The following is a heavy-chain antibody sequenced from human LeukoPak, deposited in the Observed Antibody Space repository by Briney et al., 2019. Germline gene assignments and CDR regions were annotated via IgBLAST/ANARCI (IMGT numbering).Heavy chain of an antibody. CDR1: GGTFSSYA. CDR3: ARDRGQLWTGGFDY. Sequence: GASVKVSCKASGGTFSSYAISWVRQAPGQGLEWMGRIIPIFGIANYAQKFQGRVTITADKSASTAYMELSSPRSEDTAVYYCARDRGQLWTGGFDYWGQGTLVTVSS. V-gene: IGHV1-69*04. D-gene: IGHD5-18*01. J-gene: IGHJ4*02. CDR2: IIPIFGIA.